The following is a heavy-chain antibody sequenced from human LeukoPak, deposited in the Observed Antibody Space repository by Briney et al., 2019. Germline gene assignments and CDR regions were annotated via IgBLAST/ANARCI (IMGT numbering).Heavy chain of an antibody. D-gene: IGHD6-19*01. CDR2: SYHSGST. CDR1: GGSISSSNW. J-gene: IGHJ4*02. CDR3: ARRRYSSGWYYFDY. V-gene: IGHV4-4*02. Sequence: SETLSLTCAVSGGSISSSNWWSLVRQPPGKGLEWIWESYHSGSTNYNPSLRSRVTISVDKSKNQFSLKLSSVTAADTAVYYCARRRYSSGWYYFDYWGQGTLVTVSS.